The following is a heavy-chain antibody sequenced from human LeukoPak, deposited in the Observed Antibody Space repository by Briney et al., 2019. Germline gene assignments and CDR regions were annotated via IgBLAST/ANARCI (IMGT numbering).Heavy chain of an antibody. V-gene: IGHV3-7*01. CDR2: IKQDASVK. Sequence: GGSLRPSCVASGLTFGSHWMSWVRQAPGKGLEWVANIKQDASVKQYVDSVKGRFTISRDNAKNSLYLQMNSLRAEDTAVYYCARNDDVFDIWGQGTMVTVSS. D-gene: IGHD1-1*01. CDR1: GLTFGSHW. J-gene: IGHJ3*02. CDR3: ARNDDVFDI.